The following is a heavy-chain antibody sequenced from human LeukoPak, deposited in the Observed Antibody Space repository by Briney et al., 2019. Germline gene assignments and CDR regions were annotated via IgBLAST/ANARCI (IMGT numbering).Heavy chain of an antibody. J-gene: IGHJ4*02. CDR3: AKDLNDYGDYSFDY. CDR1: GFTFRSYV. Sequence: GGSLRLSCAASGFTFRSYVLTWVRQAPGKGLEWVSGISWNSGSIGYADSVKGRFTISRDNAKNSLYLQMNSLRAEDTALYYCAKDLNDYGDYSFDYWGQGTLVTVSS. V-gene: IGHV3-9*01. D-gene: IGHD4-17*01. CDR2: ISWNSGSI.